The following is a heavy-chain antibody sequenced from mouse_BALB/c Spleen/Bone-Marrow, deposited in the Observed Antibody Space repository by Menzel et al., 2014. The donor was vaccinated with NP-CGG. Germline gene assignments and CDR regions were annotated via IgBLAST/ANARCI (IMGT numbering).Heavy chain of an antibody. J-gene: IGHJ2*01. V-gene: IGHV1-69*02. CDR1: GYTFTRFY. D-gene: IGHD3-1*01. CDR3: AGWGYLDY. CDR2: IDPSDSYI. Sequence: QVQLQQSGAEFAKPGASVRLSCKASGYTFTRFYIHWVKQRPGQDLEWIGEIDPSDSYINYNQKFKGKATLTVDKSSSTAYMQLSSLTSEDSALYYCAGWGYLDYWGQGTTLTVSS.